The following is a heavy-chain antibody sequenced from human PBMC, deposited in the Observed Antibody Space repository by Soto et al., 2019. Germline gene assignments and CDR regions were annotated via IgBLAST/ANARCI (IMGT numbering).Heavy chain of an antibody. CDR2: INPNSGGT. D-gene: IGHD3-3*01. CDR1: GYTFTGYY. CDR3: ARGQMDYDFWSGYYYYHYGMDV. V-gene: IGHV1-2*04. J-gene: IGHJ6*02. Sequence: ASVKVSCKASGYTFTGYYMHWVRQAPGQGLEWMGWINPNSGGTNYAQKFQGWVTMTRDTSISTAYMELSRLRSDDTAVYYCARGQMDYDFWSGYYYYHYGMDVWGQGTTVTVSS.